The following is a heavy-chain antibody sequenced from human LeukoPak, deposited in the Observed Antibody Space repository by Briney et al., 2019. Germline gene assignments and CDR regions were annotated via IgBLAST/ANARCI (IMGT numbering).Heavy chain of an antibody. J-gene: IGHJ3*02. CDR1: GCTFSSYA. V-gene: IGHV1-69*05. D-gene: IGHD3-22*01. CDR2: IIPIFGTA. CDR3: ARGLDERYYYDSSGYGDAFDI. Sequence: ASVKVSCKASGCTFSSYAISWVRQAPGQGLEWMGGIIPIFGTANYAQKFQGRVTITTDESTSTAYMELSSLRSEDTAVYYCARGLDERYYYDSSGYGDAFDIWGQGTMVTVSS.